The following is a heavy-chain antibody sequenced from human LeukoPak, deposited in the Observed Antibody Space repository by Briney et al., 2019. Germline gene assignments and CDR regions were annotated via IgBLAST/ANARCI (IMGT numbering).Heavy chain of an antibody. Sequence: SETLSLTCAVYGGSFSGYYWSWIRQPPGKGLEWIGEINHSGSTNYNPSLKSRVTISVDTSKNQFSLKLSSVTAADTAVYYCAEFADRYEGYYRGQGTLVTVSS. D-gene: IGHD5-24*01. CDR2: INHSGST. V-gene: IGHV4-34*01. CDR3: AEFADRYEGYY. J-gene: IGHJ4*02. CDR1: GGSFSGYY.